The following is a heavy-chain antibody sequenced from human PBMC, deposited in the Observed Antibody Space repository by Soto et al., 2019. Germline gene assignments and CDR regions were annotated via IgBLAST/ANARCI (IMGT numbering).Heavy chain of an antibody. Sequence: GGSLRLSCAASGFTVSSNYMSWVRQAPGKGLEWVSVIYSGGSTYYADSVKGRFTIPRDNSKNTLYLQMNSLRAEDTAVYYCATSTRGGYYFDYWGQGTLVTVSS. V-gene: IGHV3-53*01. CDR2: IYSGGST. CDR3: ATSTRGGYYFDY. D-gene: IGHD1-1*01. J-gene: IGHJ4*02. CDR1: GFTVSSNY.